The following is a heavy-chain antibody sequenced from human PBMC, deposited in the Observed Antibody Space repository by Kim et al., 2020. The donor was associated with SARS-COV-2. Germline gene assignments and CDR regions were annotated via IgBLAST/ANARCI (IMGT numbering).Heavy chain of an antibody. CDR3: ATVPRYYDSSGYYYFDY. Sequence: ASVKVSCKVSGYTLTELSMHWVRQAPGKGLEWMGGFDPEDGETIYAQKFQGRVTMTEDTSTDTAYMELSSLRSEDTAVYYCATVPRYYDSSGYYYFDYWGQGTLVTVSS. CDR2: FDPEDGET. CDR1: GYTLTELS. V-gene: IGHV1-24*01. D-gene: IGHD3-22*01. J-gene: IGHJ4*02.